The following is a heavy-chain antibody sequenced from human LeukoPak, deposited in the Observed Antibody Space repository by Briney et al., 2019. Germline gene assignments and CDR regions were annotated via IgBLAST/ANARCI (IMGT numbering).Heavy chain of an antibody. CDR3: AKASYTNGFYDN. CDR2: ISGSGGST. D-gene: IGHD5-24*01. CDR1: GFTFSSHD. Sequence: GGSLRLSCAASGFTFSSHDMNWVRQAPGKGLERVSTISGSGGSTFHADSVKGRFTISRDNSKSTLYLQMKSLRAEDTAAYYCAKASYTNGFYDNWGQGTLVTVSS. V-gene: IGHV3-23*01. J-gene: IGHJ4*02.